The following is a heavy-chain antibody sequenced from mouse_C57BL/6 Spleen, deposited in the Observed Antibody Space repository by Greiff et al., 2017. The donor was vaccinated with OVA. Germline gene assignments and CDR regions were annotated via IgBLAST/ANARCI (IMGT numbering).Heavy chain of an antibody. D-gene: IGHD4-1*01. V-gene: IGHV1-22*01. CDR3: ARWRTGTGDY. CDR1: GYTFTDYN. Sequence: EVQLQESGPELVKPGASVKMSCKASGYTFTDYNMHWVKQSHGKSLEWIGYLNPNNGGTSYHQKFKGKATLTVNKSSSTAYMELRSLTSEDSAVYYCARWRTGTGDYWGQGTTLTVSS. CDR2: LNPNNGGT. J-gene: IGHJ2*01.